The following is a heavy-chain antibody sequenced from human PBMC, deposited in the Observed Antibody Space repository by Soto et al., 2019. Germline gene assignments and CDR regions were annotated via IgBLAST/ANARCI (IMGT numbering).Heavy chain of an antibody. D-gene: IGHD5-18*01. CDR2: IYPGDSDT. Sequence: GESLKISCKGSGYSFTSYWIGWVRQMPGKGLEWMGIIYPGDSDTRYSPSFQGQVTISADKSISTAYLQWSSLKASDTAMYYCARPRGTFGYSPYYYYGMAVWGQGTTVTVSS. J-gene: IGHJ6*02. CDR3: ARPRGTFGYSPYYYYGMAV. CDR1: GYSFTSYW. V-gene: IGHV5-51*01.